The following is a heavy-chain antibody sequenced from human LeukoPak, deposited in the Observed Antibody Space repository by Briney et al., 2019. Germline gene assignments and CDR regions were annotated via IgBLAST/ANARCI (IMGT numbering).Heavy chain of an antibody. Sequence: GGSLRLSCAASGFIFSSYAMNWVRQTPGKGLESVPSISGSGSYIHYADSMKRRYNISRDNAKKSVYLHMSRLRGEDTAVYYCARGLGSGDYVANAFDFWGRGTTVSVS. V-gene: IGHV3-21*01. CDR1: GFIFSSYA. CDR3: ARGLGSGDYVANAFDF. J-gene: IGHJ3*01. CDR2: ISGSGSYI. D-gene: IGHD4-17*01.